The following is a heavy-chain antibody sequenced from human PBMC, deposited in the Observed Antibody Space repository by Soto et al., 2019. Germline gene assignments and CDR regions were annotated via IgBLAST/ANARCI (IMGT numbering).Heavy chain of an antibody. CDR1: GYTFTGYY. Sequence: GASVKVSCKASGYTFTGYYMHWVRQAPGQGLEWMGWINPNSGGTNYAQKFQGWVTMTRDTSISTAYMELSRLRSDDTAVYYCARDWGGSYKTPLYYFDHWGQGTLVTVSS. CDR3: ARDWGGSYKTPLYYFDH. CDR2: INPNSGGT. V-gene: IGHV1-2*04. D-gene: IGHD1-26*01. J-gene: IGHJ4*02.